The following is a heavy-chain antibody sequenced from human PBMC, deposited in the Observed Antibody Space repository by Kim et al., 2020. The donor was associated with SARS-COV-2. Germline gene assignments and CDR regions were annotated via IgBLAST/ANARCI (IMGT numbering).Heavy chain of an antibody. CDR3: ARDRRQLVGYYYYGMDV. V-gene: IGHV4-31*02. D-gene: IGHD6-6*01. Sequence: LKSRVTISVDTSKNQFSLELSSVTAADTAVYYGARDRRQLVGYYYYGMDVWGQGTTVTVSS. J-gene: IGHJ6*02.